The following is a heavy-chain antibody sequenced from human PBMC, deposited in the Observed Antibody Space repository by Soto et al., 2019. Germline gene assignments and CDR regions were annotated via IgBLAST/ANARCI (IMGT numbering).Heavy chain of an antibody. V-gene: IGHV4-34*01. Sequence: SETLSLTCTVYGGSFSGHSWTWIRQSPGKGLEWIGDINHSGRVNYGPSLKSRVTISLDTSRNQFSLTLSAVTAADTATYYCSTRAYDTNGYYRFDPWGQGTLVTVSS. CDR1: GGSFSGHS. J-gene: IGHJ5*01. CDR2: INHSGRV. D-gene: IGHD3-22*01. CDR3: STRAYDTNGYYRFDP.